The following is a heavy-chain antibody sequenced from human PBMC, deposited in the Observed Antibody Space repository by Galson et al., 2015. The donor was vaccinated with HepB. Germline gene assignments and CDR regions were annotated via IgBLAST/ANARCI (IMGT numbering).Heavy chain of an antibody. J-gene: IGHJ6*02. D-gene: IGHD2-15*01. CDR1: GGTFSSYA. CDR3: ASERSGYCSGGSCSSQFYYYYYGMDV. V-gene: IGHV1-69*13. Sequence: SVKVSCKASGGTFSSYAISWVRQAPGQGLEWMGGIIPIFGTANYAQKFQGRVTITADESTSTAYMELSSLRSEDTAVYYCASERSGYCSGGSCSSQFYYYYYGMDVWGQGTTVTVSS. CDR2: IIPIFGTA.